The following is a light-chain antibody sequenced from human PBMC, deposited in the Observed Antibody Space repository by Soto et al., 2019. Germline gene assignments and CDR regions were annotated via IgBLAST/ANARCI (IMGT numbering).Light chain of an antibody. CDR3: TSYTTSSTWV. Sequence: QSVLTQPASVSGSPGQSITISCTGTSSDVGGYNFVSWYQQHPGKAPRLMLYEVSYRPSGVSNRFSGSKSGNTASLTISGLQAEDEADYYCTSYTTSSTWVFGGGTKLTVL. J-gene: IGLJ3*02. CDR2: EVS. V-gene: IGLV2-14*01. CDR1: SSDVGGYNF.